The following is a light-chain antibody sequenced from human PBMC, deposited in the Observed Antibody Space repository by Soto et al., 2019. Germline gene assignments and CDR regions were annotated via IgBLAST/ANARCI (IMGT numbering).Light chain of an antibody. V-gene: IGLV2-14*03. CDR2: EVS. CDR3: SSYTSSSTRV. Sequence: QSVLTKPASVYGSPGQWITISYHGTSSDVGAYDFVSWYQQHPDKAPKLMIYEVSNRPSGVSNRFSGSKSVNTATLTISGLQAEDEADYYCSSYTSSSTRVFGTGTKVTVL. J-gene: IGLJ1*01. CDR1: SSDVGAYDF.